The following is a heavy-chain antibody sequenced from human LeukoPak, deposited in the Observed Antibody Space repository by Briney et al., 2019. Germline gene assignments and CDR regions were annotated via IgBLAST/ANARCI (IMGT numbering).Heavy chain of an antibody. V-gene: IGHV4-39*01. CDR3: ARHSRAVGNYGSGSYYDSFGF. Sequence: PSETLSLTCTVSGGSIGSYSYYWGWIRQPPGKGLEWIGTMYYGGNDYYNPSLKSPVAIIPDRSKNSISLRVTYVNAAATAVYSCARHSRAVGNYGSGSYYDSFGFWGQGTMVTVSS. CDR2: MYYGGND. CDR1: GGSIGSYSYY. J-gene: IGHJ4*02. D-gene: IGHD3-10*01.